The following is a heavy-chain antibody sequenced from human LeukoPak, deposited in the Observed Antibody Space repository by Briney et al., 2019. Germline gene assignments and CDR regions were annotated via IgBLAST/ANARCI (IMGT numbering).Heavy chain of an antibody. Sequence: GGSLSLSCAASGFTFSSNALSWVRQAQGQGLVWGLAVSSSGGSTSYEDPVKGRFTISRDNSKNTLSLQTTSLRARNTTVYDCAEDQVRYFGWLLPMTDYYCMDVWGKGTTVTVSS. CDR1: GFTFSSNA. J-gene: IGHJ6*04. V-gene: IGHV3-23*01. CDR2: VSSSGGST. D-gene: IGHD3-9*01. CDR3: AEDQVRYFGWLLPMTDYYCMDV.